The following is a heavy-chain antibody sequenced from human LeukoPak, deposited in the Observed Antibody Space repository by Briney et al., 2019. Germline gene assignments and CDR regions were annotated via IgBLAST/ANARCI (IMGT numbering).Heavy chain of an antibody. CDR1: GYSFSGYY. V-gene: IGHV1-2*02. CDR2: INPNSGGT. CDR3: ARGLGITMIVVDRRDDAFDI. Sequence: ASVKVSCKASGYSFSGYYINWVRQAPGQGLEWMGWINPNSGGTNYPQKFQGRVTLTRDTSISTAYMELSRLRSDDTAVYYCARGLGITMIVVDRRDDAFDIWGQGTMVTVSS. J-gene: IGHJ3*02. D-gene: IGHD3-22*01.